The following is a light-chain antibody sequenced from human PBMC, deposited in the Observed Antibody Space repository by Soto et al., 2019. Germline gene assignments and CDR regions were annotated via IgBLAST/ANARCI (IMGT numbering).Light chain of an antibody. CDR1: QSISNW. Sequence: DIQMTQSPSTLSASVGHRVTITCRASQSISNWLAWYQQKPGRAPKLLIHHASSLESEVPSRFSGSGSGTDFTLTISSLQPDDFATYYCQQYNSYPYTFGQGTKLETK. CDR2: HAS. CDR3: QQYNSYPYT. V-gene: IGKV1-5*01. J-gene: IGKJ2*01.